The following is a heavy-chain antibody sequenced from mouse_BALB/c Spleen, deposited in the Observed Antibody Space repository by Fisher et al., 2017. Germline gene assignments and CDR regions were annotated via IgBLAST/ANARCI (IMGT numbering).Heavy chain of an antibody. J-gene: IGHJ4*01. CDR3: SEDSAVYYCARSGVTRGYYYAMDY. Sequence: KFKGKAKLTADKSSSTAYMQLSSLTSEDSAVYYCARSGVTRGYYYAMDYWGQGTSVTVSS. D-gene: IGHD2-1*01. V-gene: IGHV1-63*01.